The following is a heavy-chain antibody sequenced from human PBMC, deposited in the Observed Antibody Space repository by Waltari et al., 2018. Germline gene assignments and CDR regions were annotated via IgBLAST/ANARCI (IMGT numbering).Heavy chain of an antibody. CDR3: ARQWGVAGLPAHSDDY. V-gene: IGHV1-69*01. Sequence: QVQLVQSGAEVKKPGSSVKVSCKASGGTFSSYAISWVRQAPGQGLEWMGGSIPIFGTANYAQKFQGRGTITADESTSTAYMELSSLRSEDTAVYYCARQWGVAGLPAHSDDYWGQGTLVTVSS. CDR1: GGTFSSYA. D-gene: IGHD6-19*01. CDR2: SIPIFGTA. J-gene: IGHJ4*02.